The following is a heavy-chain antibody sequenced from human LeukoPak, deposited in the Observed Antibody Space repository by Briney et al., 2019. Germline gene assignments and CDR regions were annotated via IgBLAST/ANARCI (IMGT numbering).Heavy chain of an antibody. D-gene: IGHD3-22*01. J-gene: IGHJ1*01. V-gene: IGHV4-61*02. CDR2: IYTSGST. Sequence: PSQTLSLTCTVSGGSISSGSYYWSWIRQPAGEGLEWIGRIYTSGSTNYNPSLKSRVTISVDTSKNQFSLKLRSVTAADTAVYYCARQDSSGYYYEGYFQHWGQGTLVTVSS. CDR3: ARQDSSGYYYEGYFQH. CDR1: GGSISSGSYY.